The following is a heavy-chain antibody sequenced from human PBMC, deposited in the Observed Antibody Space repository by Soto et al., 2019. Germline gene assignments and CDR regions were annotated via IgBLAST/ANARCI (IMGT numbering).Heavy chain of an antibody. Sequence: GGSLRLSCAASGFTFSTYAMSWVRQTPGKGLQWVSTISGNGVSTYYADSVRARFIISRDNSRDTLFLQIDGRRAEDTAVYFCAKEYSGSYYSDNWGQGTLVTVSS. CDR3: AKEYSGSYYSDN. D-gene: IGHD1-26*01. CDR2: ISGNGVST. V-gene: IGHV3-23*01. J-gene: IGHJ4*02. CDR1: GFTFSTYA.